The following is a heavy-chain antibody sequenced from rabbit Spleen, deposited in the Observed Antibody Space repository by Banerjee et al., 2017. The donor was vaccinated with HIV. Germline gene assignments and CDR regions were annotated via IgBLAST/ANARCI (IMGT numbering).Heavy chain of an antibody. CDR3: ARDSGSSFSSYGMDL. Sequence: QEQLEESGGGLVKPEGSLTLTCKASGFSFSDGDVMCWVRQAPGKGLEWIACINTDTSKSVYVSWATGRFTVSRTSSTTVTLQMTSLTAADTATYFCARDSGSSFSSYGMDLWGQGTLVTVS. CDR2: INTDTSKS. CDR1: GFSFSDGDV. J-gene: IGHJ6*01. V-gene: IGHV1S45*01. D-gene: IGHD8-1*01.